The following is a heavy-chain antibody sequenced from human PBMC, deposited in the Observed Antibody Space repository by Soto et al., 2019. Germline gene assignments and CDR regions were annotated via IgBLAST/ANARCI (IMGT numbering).Heavy chain of an antibody. V-gene: IGHV3-15*07. Sequence: EVQLVESGGGLVKPGGSLRLSCAASGLSFHLAWLNWVRQAPGKGPEWGGLIKSNIDGGATDYAAPVEGRSTSSRDDSKNTLYLQMNSLRTEDTAVYYCKTDALTRQSTDHWGQGTLVTVSS. J-gene: IGHJ4*02. CDR2: IKSNIDGGAT. D-gene: IGHD3-9*01. CDR1: GLSFHLAW. CDR3: KTDALTRQSTDH.